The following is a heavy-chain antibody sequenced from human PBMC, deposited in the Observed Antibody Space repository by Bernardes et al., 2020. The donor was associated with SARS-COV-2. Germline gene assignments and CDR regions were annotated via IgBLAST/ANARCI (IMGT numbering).Heavy chain of an antibody. Sequence: ASVKVSCKASGYTFTTYGITWVRQAPGQGLEWMGWISAYNGNTNYAQNLQGRFTMTTDTSTSTAYMERRSLKSDDTAVYYCAVDVYDSSGQDAFDVWGQGTVATVSS. V-gene: IGHV1-18*01. J-gene: IGHJ3*01. CDR3: AVDVYDSSGQDAFDV. CDR1: GYTFTTYG. D-gene: IGHD3-22*01. CDR2: ISAYNGNT.